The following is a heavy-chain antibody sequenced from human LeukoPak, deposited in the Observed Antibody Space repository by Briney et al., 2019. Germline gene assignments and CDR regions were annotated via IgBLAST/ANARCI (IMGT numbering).Heavy chain of an antibody. Sequence: GSLRLSFAASGFPFRNYWMYWVRQAPGEGLVWVSRISSDGSTTANADSVRGRFTISRDNTKSTLYLQMNRLRAEDTAVYFCARSISWHDGWFDPWGQGTLVTVSS. CDR3: ARSISWHDGWFDP. V-gene: IGHV3-74*01. CDR1: GFPFRNYW. J-gene: IGHJ5*02. D-gene: IGHD2-2*01. CDR2: ISSDGSTT.